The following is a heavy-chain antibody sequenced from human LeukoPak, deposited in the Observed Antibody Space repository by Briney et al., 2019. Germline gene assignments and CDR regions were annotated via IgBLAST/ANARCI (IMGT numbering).Heavy chain of an antibody. CDR2: ISGSGGST. Sequence: GGSLRLSCAASGFTFSSYAMSWVRQAPGKGLEWVSAISGSGGSTYYADSVKGRFSISRDSSKNTLCLQMNSLRAEDTAVYYCASTIGLTPPGYWGQGTLVTVSS. CDR3: ASTIGLTPPGY. V-gene: IGHV3-23*01. J-gene: IGHJ4*02. D-gene: IGHD3-9*01. CDR1: GFTFSSYA.